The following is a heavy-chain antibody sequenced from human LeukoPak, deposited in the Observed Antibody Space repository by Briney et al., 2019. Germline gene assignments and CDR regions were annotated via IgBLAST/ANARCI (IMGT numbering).Heavy chain of an antibody. CDR1: GGSXXSYY. J-gene: IGHJ3*02. V-gene: IGHV4-59*01. D-gene: IGHD5-18*01. CDR2: IYYSGST. Sequence: SETLSLTCTVSGGSXXSYYWSWIRQPXXXXXXXXXYIYYSGSTNYNPSLKSRVTISVDTSKNQFSLKLSSVTAADTAVYYCAREERGYSYEYAFDIWGQGTMVTVSS. CDR3: AREERGYSYEYAFDI.